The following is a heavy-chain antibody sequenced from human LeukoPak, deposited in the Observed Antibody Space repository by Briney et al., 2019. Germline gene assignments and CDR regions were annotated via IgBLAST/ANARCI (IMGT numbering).Heavy chain of an antibody. Sequence: PSETLSLTCTVSGGSISGWYWSWIRQPPGKGLEWIGYIYGSGYTNYNPSLKSRVIMSIDTSKNHFSLKLTSVTAADTATYYCARETSLAGFASGLGFNYWGQGILVTVSS. D-gene: IGHD6-19*01. V-gene: IGHV4-59*01. CDR1: GGSISGWY. CDR2: IYGSGYT. CDR3: ARETSLAGFASGLGFNY. J-gene: IGHJ4*02.